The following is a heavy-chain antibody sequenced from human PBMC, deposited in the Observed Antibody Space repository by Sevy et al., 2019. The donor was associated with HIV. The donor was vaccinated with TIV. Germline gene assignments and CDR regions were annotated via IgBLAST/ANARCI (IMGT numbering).Heavy chain of an antibody. CDR3: ARGAYYYVSSGFFVDY. CDR2: INHSGST. CDR1: GGSFSGYY. Sequence: SETLSLTCAVYGGSFSGYYWSWIRQPPGKGLEWIGEINHSGSTNYNPSLKSRVTISVDMSKNQFSLELSSVTAADTAMYYCARGAYYYVSSGFFVDYWGQGTLVTVSS. D-gene: IGHD3-22*01. V-gene: IGHV4-34*01. J-gene: IGHJ4*02.